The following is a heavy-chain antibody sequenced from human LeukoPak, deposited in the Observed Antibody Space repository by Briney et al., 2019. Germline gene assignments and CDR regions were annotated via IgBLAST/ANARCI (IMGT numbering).Heavy chain of an antibody. CDR2: INPNSGGT. Sequence: ASVKVSCKASGYTFTSYDISWVRQAPGQGLEWMGWINPNSGGTNYAQKFQGRVTMTRDTSISTAYMELSRLRSDDTAVYYCARDLGRHYYDSSGYHFDYWGQGTLVTVSS. CDR3: ARDLGRHYYDSSGYHFDY. D-gene: IGHD3-22*01. V-gene: IGHV1-2*02. CDR1: GYTFTSYD. J-gene: IGHJ4*02.